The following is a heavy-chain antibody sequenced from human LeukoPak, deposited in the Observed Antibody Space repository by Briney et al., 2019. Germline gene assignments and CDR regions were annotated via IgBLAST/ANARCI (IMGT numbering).Heavy chain of an antibody. Sequence: GESLKISCKGSGYSFTSYWISWVRQMPGKGLEWMGRIEPSDSYTNYSPSFQGHVTISADKSISTAYLQWSSLKASDTAMYYCACLTVGYQLQFDYWGQGTLVTVSS. CDR2: IEPSDSYT. CDR3: ACLTVGYQLQFDY. V-gene: IGHV5-10-1*01. J-gene: IGHJ4*02. D-gene: IGHD2-2*01. CDR1: GYSFTSYW.